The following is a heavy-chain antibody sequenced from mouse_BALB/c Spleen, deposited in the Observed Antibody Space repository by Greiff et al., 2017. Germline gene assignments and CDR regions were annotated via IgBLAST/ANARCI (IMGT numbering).Heavy chain of an antibody. J-gene: IGHJ4*01. CDR2: ISSGGSYT. D-gene: IGHD3-1*01. V-gene: IGHV5-6-4*01. CDR3: TRGVREGAMDY. CDR1: GFTFSSYT. Sequence: EVQLVESGGGLVKPGGSLKLSCAASGFTFSSYTMSWVRQTPEKRLEWVATISSGGSYTYYPDSVKGRFTISRDNAKNTLYLQMSSLKSEDTAMYYCTRGVREGAMDYWGQGTSVTVSS.